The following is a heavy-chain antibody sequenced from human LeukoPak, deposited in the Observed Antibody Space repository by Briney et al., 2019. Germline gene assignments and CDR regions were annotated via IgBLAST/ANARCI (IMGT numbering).Heavy chain of an antibody. CDR2: IYYSGST. CDR1: GGSISSYY. J-gene: IGHJ4*02. CDR3: ARSKGASSWRTYYFDY. Sequence: SETLSLTCTVSGGSISSYYWSWIRQPPGKGLEWIGYIYYSGSTNYNPSLKSRVTISVDTSKNQFSLKLSSVTAADTAVHYCARSKGASSWRTYYFDYWGQGTLVTVSS. D-gene: IGHD6-13*01. V-gene: IGHV4-59*01.